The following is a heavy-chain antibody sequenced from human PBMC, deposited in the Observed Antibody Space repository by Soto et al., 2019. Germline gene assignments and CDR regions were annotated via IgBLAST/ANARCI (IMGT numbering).Heavy chain of an antibody. J-gene: IGHJ6*03. CDR3: TRDAATCNRGRCNGVPMDV. CDR2: IQSGGST. Sequence: EVQLVESGGGLVQPGGSLRLSCAASGFSVSSKYMSWVRQAPGKGLEWVSLIQSGGSTYYAGSVKGRCTIFRYKSENTRLRQMNSVKVEDTAVYFCTRDAATCNRGRCNGVPMDVWGKGTKVTVS. CDR1: GFSVSSKY. D-gene: IGHD2-15*01. V-gene: IGHV3-66*01.